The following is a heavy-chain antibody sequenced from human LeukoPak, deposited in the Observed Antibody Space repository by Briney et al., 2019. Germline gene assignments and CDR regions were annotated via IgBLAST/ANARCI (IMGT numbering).Heavy chain of an antibody. J-gene: IGHJ4*02. CDR3: AKRGPIYSSSPGNYFDY. V-gene: IGHV3-74*01. CDR2: IKGDGIST. CDR1: GFDFSSNW. D-gene: IGHD6-6*01. Sequence: GGSLRLSCAASGFDFSSNWMHWVRHAPGQGLVWVSRIKGDGISTYYADSVKGRFTISRDNSKNTLYLQMNSLRAEDTAVYYCAKRGPIYSSSPGNYFDYWGQGTLVTVSS.